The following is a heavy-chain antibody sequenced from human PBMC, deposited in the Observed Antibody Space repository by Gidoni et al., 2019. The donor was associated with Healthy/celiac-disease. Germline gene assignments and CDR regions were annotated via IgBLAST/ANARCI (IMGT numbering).Heavy chain of an antibody. CDR2: ISGSGGST. CDR3: AKDPTVTTILTKYLFDY. V-gene: IGHV3-23*04. Sequence: EVQLVESGGVLVQPGGSLRLSCAAPGFTFSSYAMSWVRQAPGKGLEWVSAISGSGGSTYYADSVKGRFTISRDNSKNTLYLQMNSLRAEDTAVYYCAKDPTVTTILTKYLFDYWGQGTLVTVSS. J-gene: IGHJ4*02. D-gene: IGHD4-17*01. CDR1: GFTFSSYA.